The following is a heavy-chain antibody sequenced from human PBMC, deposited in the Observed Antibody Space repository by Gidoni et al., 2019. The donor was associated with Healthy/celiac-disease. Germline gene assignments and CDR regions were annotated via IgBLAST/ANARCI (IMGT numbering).Heavy chain of an antibody. D-gene: IGHD3-22*01. J-gene: IGHJ2*01. Sequence: QLQLQQSRPGLVKPSETLSPPCPVSGGSISSSSYYWGWIRQPPGKGLEWIGRISYRGSTYDTPSLKSRITISVDTSKNQFSLKLSSVTAADTAVYYCAKQKAYYYDSSGYYPHHWYFDLWGRGTLVTVSS. CDR3: AKQKAYYYDSSGYYPHHWYFDL. V-gene: IGHV4-39*01. CDR2: ISYRGST. CDR1: GGSISSSSYY.